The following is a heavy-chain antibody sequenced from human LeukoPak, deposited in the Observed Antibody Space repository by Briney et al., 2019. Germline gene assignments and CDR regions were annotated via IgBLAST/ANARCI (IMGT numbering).Heavy chain of an antibody. CDR1: GFTFSSYA. CDR2: ISGSGGST. J-gene: IGHJ4*02. CDR3: AKGTGGWVLQYFDY. D-gene: IGHD2-8*02. Sequence: QAGGSLRLSCAASGFTFSSYAMSWVRQAPGKGLEWVSAISGSGGSTYYADSVKGRFTISRDNSKNTLYLQMNSLRAEDTAVYYCAKGTGGWVLQYFDYWGQGTLVTVSS. V-gene: IGHV3-23*01.